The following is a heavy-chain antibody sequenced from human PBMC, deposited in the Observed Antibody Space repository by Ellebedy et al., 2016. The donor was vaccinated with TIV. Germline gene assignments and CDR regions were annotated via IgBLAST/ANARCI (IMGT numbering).Heavy chain of an antibody. V-gene: IGHV3-7*01. J-gene: IGHJ4*02. CDR1: GFSFSSYW. CDR3: ARDQGWAVPGTTRFDY. D-gene: IGHD6-19*01. Sequence: GESLKISCVASGFSFSSYWMSWVRQAPGKGLEWVASIKQEGYEQSYVDSVGGRFTISRDNAKNSLYLQMTSLRAEDTAVYYCARDQGWAVPGTTRFDYWGQGTLVTVSS. CDR2: IKQEGYEQ.